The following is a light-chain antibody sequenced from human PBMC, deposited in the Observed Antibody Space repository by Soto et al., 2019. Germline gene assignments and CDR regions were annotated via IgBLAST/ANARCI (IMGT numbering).Light chain of an antibody. CDR2: DAS. Sequence: EVVLTQSPDTLSLSPGETATLSCRASQSISRFVAWYQQKPGHSPRLLIFDASNRATGIPARFSGSGSGTDFTLTISSLEPEDFAVYYCQQRSNWPTWTFGQGTKV. CDR3: QQRSNWPTWT. V-gene: IGKV3-11*01. J-gene: IGKJ1*01. CDR1: QSISRF.